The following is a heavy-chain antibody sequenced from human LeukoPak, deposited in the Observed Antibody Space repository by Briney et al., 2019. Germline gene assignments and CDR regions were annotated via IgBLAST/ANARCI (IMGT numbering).Heavy chain of an antibody. Sequence: GGSLRLSCAASGFTFDDYGMTWVRQAPGKGLEWVCGINWNGVRTGYADSVKGRFTISRDNAENSLYLQLNSLRAEDTALYYCARQYCSSTNCYSYYHYYDMDVWGKGTTVTVPS. J-gene: IGHJ6*03. V-gene: IGHV3-20*04. CDR3: ARQYCSSTNCYSYYHYYDMDV. CDR2: INWNGVRT. CDR1: GFTFDDYG. D-gene: IGHD2-2*01.